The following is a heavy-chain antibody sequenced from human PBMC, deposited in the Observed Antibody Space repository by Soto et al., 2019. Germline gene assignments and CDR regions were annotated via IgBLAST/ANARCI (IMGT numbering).Heavy chain of an antibody. D-gene: IGHD2-2*01. CDR1: GFTFGDYA. Sequence: PGGSLRLSCTASGFTFGDYAMSWVRQAPGKGLEWVGFIRSKAYGGTTEYAASVKGRFTISRDDSKSIAYLQMNSLKTEATAVYYCTSDIHCSSTSCYLFDYYGMDVWGQGTTVTVSS. J-gene: IGHJ6*02. V-gene: IGHV3-49*04. CDR2: IRSKAYGGTT. CDR3: TSDIHCSSTSCYLFDYYGMDV.